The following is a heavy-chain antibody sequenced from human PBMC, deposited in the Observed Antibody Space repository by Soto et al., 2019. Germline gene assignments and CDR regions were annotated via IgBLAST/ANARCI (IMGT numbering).Heavy chain of an antibody. CDR1: GYTLSDNC. CDR3: AREPATAKPEGVDF. CDR2: INPNSGGT. D-gene: IGHD1-1*01. V-gene: IGHV1-2*02. J-gene: IGHJ4*02. Sequence: GDPVKVTSKASGYTLSDNCIHWVQQAPGQGLEWMGWINPNSGGTKYAPKFQGGVTMTRDTSITTAYMELSRLRSGDTAVYYCAREPATAKPEGVDFWGQGTLVTVSS.